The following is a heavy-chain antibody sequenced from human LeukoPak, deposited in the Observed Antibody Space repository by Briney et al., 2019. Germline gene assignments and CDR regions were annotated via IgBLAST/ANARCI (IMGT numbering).Heavy chain of an antibody. CDR1: GGSISSSSYY. D-gene: IGHD3-22*01. Sequence: PSETLSLTCTVSGGSISSSSYYWGWIRQPPGKGLEWIGSIYYSGSTYYNPSLKSRVTISVDTSKNQFSLKLSSVTAADTAVYYCARGRETYYEITGYDTHFDYWGQGILVTVSS. V-gene: IGHV4-39*07. CDR3: ARGRETYYEITGYDTHFDY. J-gene: IGHJ4*02. CDR2: IYYSGST.